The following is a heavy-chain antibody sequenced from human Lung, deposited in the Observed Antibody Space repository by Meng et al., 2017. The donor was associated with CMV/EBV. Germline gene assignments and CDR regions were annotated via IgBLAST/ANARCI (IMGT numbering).Heavy chain of an antibody. CDR3: AKDNDYDSSGYYFDY. Sequence: GESXKISCAASGFSFDDYAMHWVRQAPGKGLEWVSLITWDGISTYYADSVKGRFTISRDNSKNFLYLEMHSLRAEDSAFYYCAKDNDYDSSGYYFDYWGQGTLVTVSS. D-gene: IGHD3-22*01. J-gene: IGHJ4*02. CDR2: ITWDGIST. V-gene: IGHV3-43D*04. CDR1: GFSFDDYA.